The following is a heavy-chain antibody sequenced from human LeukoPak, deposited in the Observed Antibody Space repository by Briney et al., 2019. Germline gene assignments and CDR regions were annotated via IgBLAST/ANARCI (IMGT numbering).Heavy chain of an antibody. J-gene: IGHJ6*02. V-gene: IGHV3-74*01. Sequence: PGGSLRLSCAASGFTFSSYWMHWVRQAPGKGLVWVSRIKSDGSITIYADSVKGRFTISRDNAKNTLYLQMNSLRAEDTAVYYCATDRHIVVVPAADYYGMDVWGQGTTVTVSS. CDR2: IKSDGSIT. CDR1: GFTFSSYW. D-gene: IGHD2-2*01. CDR3: ATDRHIVVVPAADYYGMDV.